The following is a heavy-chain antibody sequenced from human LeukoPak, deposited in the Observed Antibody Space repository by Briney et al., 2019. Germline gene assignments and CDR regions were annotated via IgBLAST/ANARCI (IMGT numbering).Heavy chain of an antibody. CDR1: GGSFSGYY. Sequence: SETLSLTCAVSGGSFSGYYWSWIRQPPGKGLEWIGEINHSGSTNYNPSLKSRVTIAVDTSKNQISLKLSSVTAADTAVYYCARGRLLLDYWGQGTLVTVSS. V-gene: IGHV4-34*01. CDR2: INHSGST. D-gene: IGHD3-22*01. J-gene: IGHJ4*02. CDR3: ARGRLLLDY.